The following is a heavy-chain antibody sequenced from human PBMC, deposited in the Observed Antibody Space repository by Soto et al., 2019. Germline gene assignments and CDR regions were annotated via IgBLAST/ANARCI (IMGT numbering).Heavy chain of an antibody. Sequence: GWSLRLSCAASGFTFSDYYMSWIRQAPGKGLEWVSYISSSGSTIYYADSVKGRFTISRDNAKNSLYLQMNSLRAEDTAVYYCARDRYAGYSYGPADYWGQGTLVTVSS. CDR1: GFTFSDYY. CDR3: ARDRYAGYSYGPADY. D-gene: IGHD5-18*01. V-gene: IGHV3-11*01. J-gene: IGHJ4*02. CDR2: ISSSGSTI.